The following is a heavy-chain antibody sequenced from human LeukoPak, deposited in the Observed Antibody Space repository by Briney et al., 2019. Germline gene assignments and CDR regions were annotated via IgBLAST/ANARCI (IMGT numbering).Heavy chain of an antibody. V-gene: IGHV3-49*04. CDR2: IRSKAYGGTT. Sequence: GGSLRLSCTASGFTFGDYAMSWVRPAPGKGLEWVGFIRSKAYGGTTEYAASVKGRFTISRDDSKSIAYLQMNSLKTEDTAVYYCTRDTSSSWYTNDYWGQGTLVTVSS. CDR1: GFTFGDYA. J-gene: IGHJ4*02. D-gene: IGHD6-13*01. CDR3: TRDTSSSWYTNDY.